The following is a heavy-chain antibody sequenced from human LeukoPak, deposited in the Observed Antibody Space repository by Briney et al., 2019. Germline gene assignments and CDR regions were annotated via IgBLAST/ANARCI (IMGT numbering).Heavy chain of an antibody. J-gene: IGHJ4*02. D-gene: IGHD3-22*01. CDR1: GDSVSSDSYY. CDR2: IHYSGRT. CDR3: ARDRRGYYDSSGYFDF. Sequence: SETLSLTCTVSGDSVSSDSYYWSWIRQPQGKGLEWIVYIHYSGRTKYNPSLKSRVTISVDTSKNQFSLKLSSVTAADTAVYYCARDRRGYYDSSGYFDFWGQGTLLTVSS. V-gene: IGHV4-61*01.